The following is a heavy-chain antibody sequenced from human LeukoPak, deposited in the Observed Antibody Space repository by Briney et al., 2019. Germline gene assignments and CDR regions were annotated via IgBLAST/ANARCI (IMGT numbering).Heavy chain of an antibody. Sequence: SETLSLTCAVYGGSFSGYYWSWIRQPPGKGLEWIGEINHSGSTNYNPSLKSRVTISVDTSKNQFSLKLSSVTAADTAVYYCARLRTTWAFDIWGQGTMVTVSS. V-gene: IGHV4-34*01. J-gene: IGHJ3*02. CDR2: INHSGST. D-gene: IGHD4-17*01. CDR3: ARLRTTWAFDI. CDR1: GGSFSGYY.